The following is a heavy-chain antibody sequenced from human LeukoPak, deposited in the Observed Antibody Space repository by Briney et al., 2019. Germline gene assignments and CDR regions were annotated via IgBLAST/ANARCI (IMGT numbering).Heavy chain of an antibody. CDR3: ARDHRITIFGVVISYYYGMDV. J-gene: IGHJ6*02. Sequence: SETLSLTCAVYGGSFSGYYWSWIRQPPGKGLEWIGEINHSGSTNYNPSLKSRVTISVDTSKNQFSLKLSSVTAADTAVYYCARDHRITIFGVVISYYYGMDVWGQGTTVTVSS. CDR1: GGSFSGYY. D-gene: IGHD3-3*01. V-gene: IGHV4-34*01. CDR2: INHSGST.